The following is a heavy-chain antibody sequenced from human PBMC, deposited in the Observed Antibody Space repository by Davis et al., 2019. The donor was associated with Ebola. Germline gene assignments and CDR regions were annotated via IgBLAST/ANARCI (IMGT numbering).Heavy chain of an antibody. V-gene: IGHV1-18*01. CDR2: ISAYNGNT. CDR1: GYTFTSYG. Sequence: ASVKVSCKASGYTFTSYGISWVRQAPGQGLEWMGWISAYNGNTNYAQKLQGRVTMTTDTSTSTAYMELRSLRSDDTAVYYCARTSSGGGYAWGMDVWGKGTTVTVSS. D-gene: IGHD2-15*01. CDR3: ARTSSGGGYAWGMDV. J-gene: IGHJ6*04.